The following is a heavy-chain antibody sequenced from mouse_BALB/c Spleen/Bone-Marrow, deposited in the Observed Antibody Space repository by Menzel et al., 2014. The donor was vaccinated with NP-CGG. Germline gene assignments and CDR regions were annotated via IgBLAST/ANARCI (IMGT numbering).Heavy chain of an antibody. CDR2: IVPANGNT. J-gene: IGHJ2*01. D-gene: IGHD2-10*02. V-gene: IGHV14-3*02. CDR3: VRYLYGNYFDY. Sequence: EVQLQESGAELVKPGASVKLSCTASGFNIKDTYMHWVKQRPEQGLEWIGRIVPANGNTKYDPKFQGKATITAGTSSNTAYLQLTSLTSEDTAVYYCVRYLYGNYFDYWGQGTTLTVSS. CDR1: GFNIKDTY.